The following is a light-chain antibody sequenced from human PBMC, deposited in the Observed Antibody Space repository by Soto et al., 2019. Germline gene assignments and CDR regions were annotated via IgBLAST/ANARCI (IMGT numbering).Light chain of an antibody. CDR3: QQYGSSPPFT. CDR1: QSVSSSY. V-gene: IGKV3-20*01. CDR2: GAS. J-gene: IGKJ3*01. Sequence: EIVLTHSPGTLSLSPGERATLSCRASQSVSSSYLAWYQQKPGQAPRLLIYGASTRATGIPDRFSGSESGTDFTLTISRLEPEDFAVYDCQQYGSSPPFTFGPGTKVDIK.